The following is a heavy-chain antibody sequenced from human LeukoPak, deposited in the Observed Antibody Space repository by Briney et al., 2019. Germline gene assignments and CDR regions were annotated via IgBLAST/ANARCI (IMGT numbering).Heavy chain of an antibody. Sequence: AETLSLTCAVYGGSFSGYYWSWIRQPPGKGLEWIGEINHSGSTNYNPSLKSRVTISVDTSKNQFSLKLSSVTAADTAVYYCARGDDETGYYIGYWGQGTLVTVSS. V-gene: IGHV4-34*01. J-gene: IGHJ4*02. CDR2: INHSGST. D-gene: IGHD3-9*01. CDR1: GGSFSGYY. CDR3: ARGDDETGYYIGY.